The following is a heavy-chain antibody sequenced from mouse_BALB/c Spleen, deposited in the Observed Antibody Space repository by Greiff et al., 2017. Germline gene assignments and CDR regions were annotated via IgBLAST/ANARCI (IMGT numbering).Heavy chain of an antibody. Sequence: VKLQESGAELARPGASVKLSCKASGYTFTSYWMQWVKQRPGQGLEWIGAIYPGDGDTRYTQKFKGKATLTADKSSSTAYMQLSSLASEDSAVYYCASYYYGSSYAMDYWGQGTSVTVSS. CDR2: IYPGDGDT. D-gene: IGHD1-1*01. V-gene: IGHV1-87*01. J-gene: IGHJ4*01. CDR1: GYTFTSYW. CDR3: ASYYYGSSYAMDY.